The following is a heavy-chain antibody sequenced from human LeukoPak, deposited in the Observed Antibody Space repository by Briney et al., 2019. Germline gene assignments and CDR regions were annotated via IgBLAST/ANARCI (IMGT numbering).Heavy chain of an antibody. Sequence: PGGSLRLSCAASGFTFSSYAMSWVRQAPGKGLEWVSAISGSGGSTYYADSVKGRFTISRDNSKNTLYLQMNSLRDEDTAVYYCARGPFSSPGGMDVWGQGTTVTVSS. D-gene: IGHD2-2*01. CDR2: ISGSGGST. CDR3: ARGPFSSPGGMDV. V-gene: IGHV3-23*01. J-gene: IGHJ6*02. CDR1: GFTFSSYA.